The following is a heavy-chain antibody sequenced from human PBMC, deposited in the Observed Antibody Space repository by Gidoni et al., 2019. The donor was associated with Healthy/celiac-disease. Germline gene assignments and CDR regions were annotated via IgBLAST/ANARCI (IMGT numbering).Heavy chain of an antibody. D-gene: IGHD4-17*01. J-gene: IGHJ2*01. CDR1: GFPFSSYD. V-gene: IGHV3-13*01. CDR2: IGTAGDT. CDR3: ARATWGYGDQWYFDL. Sequence: EVQLVESGGGLVQPGGSLRLSCAASGFPFSSYDMHWVRQATGKGLEWVSAIGTAGDTYYPGSVKGRFTISRENAKNSLYLQMNSLRAGDTAVYYCARATWGYGDQWYFDLWGRGTLVTVSS.